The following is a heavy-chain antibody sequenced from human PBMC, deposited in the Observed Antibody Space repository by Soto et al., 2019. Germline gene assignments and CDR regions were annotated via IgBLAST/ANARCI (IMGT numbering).Heavy chain of an antibody. CDR1: GGALRDYY. V-gene: IGHV4-34*01. D-gene: IGHD6-19*01. J-gene: IGHJ5*02. Sequence: ASETPSLTCAVDGGALRDYYWDWLRQPPGKGLEWIGEINHRGTASYNPSLKSRVDISVDTALTQFSLKLRSVTAADTAIYYCAKYQWNPGAFDPWGPGTQVTVSS. CDR2: INHRGTA. CDR3: AKYQWNPGAFDP.